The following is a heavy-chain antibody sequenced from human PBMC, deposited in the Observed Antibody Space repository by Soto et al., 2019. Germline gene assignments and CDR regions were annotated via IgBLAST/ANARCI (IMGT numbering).Heavy chain of an antibody. D-gene: IGHD1-1*01. CDR1: GGTFSSYT. V-gene: IGHV1-69*02. J-gene: IGHJ4*02. CDR3: ARGWKSSMDY. CDR2: IIPILGIA. Sequence: QVQLVQSGAEVKKPGSSVKVSCKASGGTFSSYTISWVRQAPGQGLERMGRIIPILGIANYAQKFQGRVTITADKSTSTAYMELSSLRSEDTAVYYCARGWKSSMDYWGQGTLVTVSS.